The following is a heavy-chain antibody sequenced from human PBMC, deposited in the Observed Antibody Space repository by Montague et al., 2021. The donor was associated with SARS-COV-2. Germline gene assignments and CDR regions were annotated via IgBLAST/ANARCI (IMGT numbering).Heavy chain of an antibody. CDR3: ASQVPDFWSGIDY. V-gene: IGHV4-59*01. CDR2: IYYSGST. CDR1: GGSISSYY. J-gene: IGHJ4*02. Sequence: SETLSLTCTVSGGSISSYYWSWIRQPPGKGLEWIGYIYYSGSTDYNPSLKSRVTISVDTSKNQFSLKLSSVTAADTAVYYCASQVPDFWSGIDYWARERWSPSPQ. D-gene: IGHD3-3*01.